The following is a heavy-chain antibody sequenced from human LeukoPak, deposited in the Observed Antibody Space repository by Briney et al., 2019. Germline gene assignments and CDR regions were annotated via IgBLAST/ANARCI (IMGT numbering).Heavy chain of an antibody. J-gene: IGHJ4*02. CDR3: AKDYYNSSGYYYVGTDY. Sequence: PGGSLRLSCAASGFTFSTFGMHGVRQAPGKGLEWVALISYDGNNKYYADSVKGRFTISRDNSKNTLSLQMNSLRAEDTAVYYCAKDYYNSSGYYYVGTDYWGQGTLVTVSS. D-gene: IGHD3-22*01. V-gene: IGHV3-30*18. CDR2: ISYDGNNK. CDR1: GFTFSTFG.